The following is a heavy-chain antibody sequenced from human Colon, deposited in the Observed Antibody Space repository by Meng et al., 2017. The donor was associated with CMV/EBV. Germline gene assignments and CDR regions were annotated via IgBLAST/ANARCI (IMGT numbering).Heavy chain of an antibody. V-gene: IGHV4-34*01. D-gene: IGHD2-2*01. CDR3: ARATKSSCWEVLDY. J-gene: IGHJ4*01. CDR1: CGSFSGYY. CDR2: SYYTGST. Sequence: QVQLQACGAGLFTPPQTLSLTCSVYCGSFSGYYWTWIRQPPGRGLEWIGESYYTGSTNYSPSLKSRVTISLDTSKNQFSLKLNSVTAADTAVYYCARATKSSCWEVLDYWGHGTLVTVSS.